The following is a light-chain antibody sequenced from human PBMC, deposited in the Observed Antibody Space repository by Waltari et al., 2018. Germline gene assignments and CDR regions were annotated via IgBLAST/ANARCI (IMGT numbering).Light chain of an antibody. CDR1: RSNIGNSY. CDR2: WNH. CDR3: AAWLESLSGWV. V-gene: IGLV1-47*01. J-gene: IGLJ3*02. Sequence: QSVLTQAPSASGTPGQTVTISCFGSRSNIGNSYVYWYQHLPGTAPKLLIYWNHQRPSGIPVRFSASKSDSSASLIITGLRSEDEADYFCAAWLESLSGWVFGGGTKLTVL.